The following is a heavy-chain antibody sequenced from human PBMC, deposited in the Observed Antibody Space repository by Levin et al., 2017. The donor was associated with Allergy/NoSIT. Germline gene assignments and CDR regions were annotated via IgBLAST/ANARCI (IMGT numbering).Heavy chain of an antibody. Sequence: GESLKISCKASEYTFTSYDINWVRQATGQGLEWMGWMNPNSGDTGYAQKFQGRVTMTRSTSISTAYMELSSLRSEDTAVYYCTRRIPIDWAGGYGMDVWGQGTTVTVSS. CDR2: MNPNSGDT. J-gene: IGHJ6*02. D-gene: IGHD3-9*01. CDR3: TRRIPIDWAGGYGMDV. V-gene: IGHV1-8*01. CDR1: EYTFTSYD.